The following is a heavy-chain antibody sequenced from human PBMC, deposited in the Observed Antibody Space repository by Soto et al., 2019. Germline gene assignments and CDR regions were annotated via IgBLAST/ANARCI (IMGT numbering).Heavy chain of an antibody. CDR2: IIPIFGTA. V-gene: IGHV1-69*01. D-gene: IGHD6-13*01. Sequence: QVQLVQSGAEVKKPGSSVKVSCKASGGTFSSYAISWVRQAPGQGLEWMGGIIPIFGTANYAQKFQGRVTITADEATSTAYMELSSLRSEDTAVYYCARFSYSSSWWGPFDYWGQGTLVTVSS. CDR1: GGTFSSYA. J-gene: IGHJ4*02. CDR3: ARFSYSSSWWGPFDY.